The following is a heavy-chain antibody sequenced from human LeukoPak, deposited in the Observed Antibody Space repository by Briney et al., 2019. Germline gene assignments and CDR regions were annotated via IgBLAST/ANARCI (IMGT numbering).Heavy chain of an antibody. CDR1: GDSISSGPYY. Sequence: PSETLSLTCTVSGDSISSGPYYWGWIRQPPGKGLEWIGNIYYGENTYYNPSLKSRATISIDTSNNQFYLKLSSLTAADTAVYYCARRDDSSGYHKIFDYWGQGTLVTVSS. CDR2: IYYGENT. V-gene: IGHV4-39*01. CDR3: ARRDDSSGYHKIFDY. J-gene: IGHJ4*02. D-gene: IGHD3-22*01.